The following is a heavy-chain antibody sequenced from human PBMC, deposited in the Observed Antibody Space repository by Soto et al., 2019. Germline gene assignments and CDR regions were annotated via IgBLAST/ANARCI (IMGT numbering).Heavy chain of an antibody. CDR1: GFTFNTYG. Sequence: QVQLVQSGGGVVQPGRSLRLSCAASGFTFNTYGIHWVRQAPGKGLEWVAAISYDGSNKYYLDSVKGRFTISRDNSKNTVYLQMNSLRAEDTAVYYCAKGLTQWLVDDASDIWVQGTMVTVSS. V-gene: IGHV3-30*18. D-gene: IGHD6-19*01. CDR3: AKGLTQWLVDDASDI. CDR2: ISYDGSNK. J-gene: IGHJ3*02.